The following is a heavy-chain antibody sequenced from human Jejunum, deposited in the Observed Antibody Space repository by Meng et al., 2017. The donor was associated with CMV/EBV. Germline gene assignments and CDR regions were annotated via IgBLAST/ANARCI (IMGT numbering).Heavy chain of an antibody. CDR1: GFTFSSYE. V-gene: IGHV3-48*03. J-gene: IGHJ4*02. Sequence: GFTFSSYEMNLVRQIPGKGLEWISYISASTTAIYYADSVKGRFTISRDNVKNSLYLLMESLRADDTAIYYCVRGGSSATLKYFDYWGQGALVTVSS. D-gene: IGHD2/OR15-2a*01. CDR2: ISASTTAI. CDR3: VRGGSSATLKYFDY.